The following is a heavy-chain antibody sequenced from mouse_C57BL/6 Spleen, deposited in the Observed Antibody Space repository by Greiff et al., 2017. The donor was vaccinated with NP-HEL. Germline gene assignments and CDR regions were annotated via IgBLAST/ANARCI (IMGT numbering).Heavy chain of an antibody. Sequence: QVQLQQSGAELVRPGTSVKVSCKASGYAFTNYLIEWVKQRPGQGLEWIGVINPGSGGTNYNEKFKGKATLTADKSSSTAYMQLSSLTSEDSAVYCGARWTGTGDYWGQGTTLTVSS. D-gene: IGHD4-1*01. J-gene: IGHJ2*01. CDR1: GYAFTNYL. CDR2: INPGSGGT. CDR3: ARWTGTGDY. V-gene: IGHV1-54*01.